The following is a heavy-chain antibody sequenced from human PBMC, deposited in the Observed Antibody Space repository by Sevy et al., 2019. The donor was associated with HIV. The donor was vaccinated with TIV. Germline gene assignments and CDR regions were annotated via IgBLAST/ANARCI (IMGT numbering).Heavy chain of an antibody. CDR1: SDSISSYY. CDR3: ARGIVAYYFDY. J-gene: IGHJ4*02. V-gene: IGHV4-59*01. CDR2: FYYSGIT. Sequence: SETLSLTCTVSSDSISSYYWSWIRQPPGKGLEWIGYFYYSGITNYNPSVKSRVTISVDTSRNQISLKLSSVTAADTAVYYCARGIVAYYFDYWGQGTLVTVSS. D-gene: IGHD5-12*01.